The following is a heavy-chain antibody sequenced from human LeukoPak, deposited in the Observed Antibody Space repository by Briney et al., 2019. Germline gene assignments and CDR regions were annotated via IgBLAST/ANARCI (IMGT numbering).Heavy chain of an antibody. J-gene: IGHJ4*02. CDR3: ARAGAVFPIDY. CDR2: ISGSGGST. V-gene: IGHV3-23*01. Sequence: GGSLRLSCAASGFTLSSYAMSWVRQAPGKGLEWVSAISGSGGSTYYADSVKGRFTISRDNSKNTLYLQMNSLRAEDTAVYYCARAGAVFPIDYWGQGTLVTVSS. D-gene: IGHD6-19*01. CDR1: GFTLSSYA.